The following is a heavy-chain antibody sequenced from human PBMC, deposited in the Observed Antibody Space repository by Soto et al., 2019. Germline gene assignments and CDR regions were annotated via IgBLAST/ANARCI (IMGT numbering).Heavy chain of an antibody. CDR1: GVAISSSRHY. D-gene: IGHD6-19*01. CDR3: ARHRSSGWYVDFDY. CDR2: IYYSGNT. Sequence: PSETLSLTCAVSGVAISSSRHYWGWIRQSPGKGLEWIGSIYYSGNTQYNPSLKSRVTISVDTSKSQFSLNLTSVTAADTAVYYCARHRSSGWYVDFDYWGQGTLVTVSS. J-gene: IGHJ4*02. V-gene: IGHV4-39*01.